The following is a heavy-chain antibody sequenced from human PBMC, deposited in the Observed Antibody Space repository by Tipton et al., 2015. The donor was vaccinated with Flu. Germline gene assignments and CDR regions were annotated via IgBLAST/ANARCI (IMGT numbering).Heavy chain of an antibody. CDR2: IYYSGST. CDR3: ARAGRWLQLNFDF. J-gene: IGHJ4*02. D-gene: IGHD5-24*01. CDR1: GGSISSYY. V-gene: IGHV4-59*01. Sequence: TLSLTCTVSGGSISSYYWSWIRQPPGKGLEWIGYIYYSGSTNYNPSLKSRVTISVDTSKNQFSLKLSSVTAADTAVYCCARAGRWLQLNFDFWGQGTLVTVSS.